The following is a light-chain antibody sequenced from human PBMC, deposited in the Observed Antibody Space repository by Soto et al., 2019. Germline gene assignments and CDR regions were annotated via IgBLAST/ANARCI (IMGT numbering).Light chain of an antibody. J-gene: IGKJ1*01. CDR3: QQYNSFSRT. V-gene: IGKV1-5*03. CDR2: KAS. Sequence: DIQMTQSPSTLPASVGDRVTITCRASQSISSWLAWYQQKSGKAPKLLIYKASNLESGVPSRFSGSGSGTEFTLTISILQPDDVATYYCQQYNSFSRTFGQGTKVEIK. CDR1: QSISSW.